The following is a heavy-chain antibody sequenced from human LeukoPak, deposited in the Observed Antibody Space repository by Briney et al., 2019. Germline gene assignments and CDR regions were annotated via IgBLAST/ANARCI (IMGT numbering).Heavy chain of an antibody. CDR3: ARSPIVGATTVPYFDY. Sequence: SETLSLTCTVSGGSISSSSYYWGWIRQPPGKGLEWIGSIYYSGSTYYNPSLKSRVTISVDTSKNQFSLKLSSVTAADTAVYYCARSPIVGATTVPYFDYWGQGTLVTVSS. J-gene: IGHJ4*02. CDR1: GGSISSSSYY. D-gene: IGHD1-26*01. V-gene: IGHV4-39*07. CDR2: IYYSGST.